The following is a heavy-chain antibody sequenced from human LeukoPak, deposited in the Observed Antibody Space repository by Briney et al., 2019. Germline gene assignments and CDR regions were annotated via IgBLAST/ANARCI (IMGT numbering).Heavy chain of an antibody. J-gene: IGHJ4*02. Sequence: SETLSLTCTVSGGSISSYYWSWIRQPPGKGLVWIGYIYYSGSTNYNPSLKSRVTISVDTSKNQFSLKLSSVTAADTAVYYCAREERYGSSYDYWGPGTLVTVSS. V-gene: IGHV4-59*01. CDR3: AREERYGSSYDY. CDR1: GGSISSYY. D-gene: IGHD3-10*01. CDR2: IYYSGST.